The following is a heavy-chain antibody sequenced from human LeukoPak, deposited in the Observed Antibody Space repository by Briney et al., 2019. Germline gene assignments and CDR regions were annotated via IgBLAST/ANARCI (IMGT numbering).Heavy chain of an antibody. D-gene: IGHD3-22*01. J-gene: IGHJ4*02. CDR1: GYTFTSYE. CDR3: ARGYYYDSSGPGGGFDY. CDR2: MNPNSGNT. V-gene: IGHV1-8*01. Sequence: ASVKVSCKASGYTFTSYEINWVRQATGQGLEWMGWMNPNSGNTGYAQKFQGRVTMTRNTSISTAYMELSSLRSEDTAVYYCARGYYYDSSGPGGGFDYWGQGTLVTASS.